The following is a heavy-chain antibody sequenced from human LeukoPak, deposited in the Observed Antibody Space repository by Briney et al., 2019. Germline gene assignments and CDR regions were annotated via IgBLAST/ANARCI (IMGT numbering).Heavy chain of an antibody. V-gene: IGHV3-53*01. Sequence: GGSLRLSCAASGSSVSNNYVSWVRQAPGKGLEWISAVYSGGDTYYIESVRGRFTISRDNSKNTIHLQMNGLTPEDTAIYYCARDSTGASVWGKGTTVPVSS. CDR1: GSSVSNNY. J-gene: IGHJ6*04. CDR2: VYSGGDT. CDR3: ARDSTGASV. D-gene: IGHD1-14*01.